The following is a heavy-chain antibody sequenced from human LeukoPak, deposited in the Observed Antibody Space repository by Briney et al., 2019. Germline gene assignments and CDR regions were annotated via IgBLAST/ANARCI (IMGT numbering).Heavy chain of an antibody. Sequence: ASVKVSCKASGGTFSSYAISWVRQAPGQGLEWMGGIIPIFGTANYAQKFQGRVTITTDESTSTAYVELSSLRSEDTAVYYCATRSTSPIDGFDYWGQGTLVTVSS. V-gene: IGHV1-69*05. J-gene: IGHJ4*02. CDR2: IIPIFGTA. CDR3: ATRSTSPIDGFDY. CDR1: GGTFSSYA. D-gene: IGHD2-2*01.